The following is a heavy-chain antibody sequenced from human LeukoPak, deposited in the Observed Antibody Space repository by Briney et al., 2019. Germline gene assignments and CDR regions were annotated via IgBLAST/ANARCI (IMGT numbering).Heavy chain of an antibody. V-gene: IGHV1-2*02. J-gene: IGHJ3*02. CDR3: ARVPQHYYDSSGNDLDAFDI. CDR2: INPDSGGT. Sequence: ASVKVSCKASGYTFTGYYMHWVRQAPGQGLEWMGWINPDSGGTNYAQKFQGRVTMTRDTSISTAYMELSRLRSDDTAVYYCARVPQHYYDSSGNDLDAFDIWGQGTMVTVSS. D-gene: IGHD3-22*01. CDR1: GYTFTGYY.